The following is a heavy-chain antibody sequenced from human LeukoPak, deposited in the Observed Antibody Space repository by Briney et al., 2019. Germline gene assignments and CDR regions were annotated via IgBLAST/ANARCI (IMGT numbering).Heavy chain of an antibody. J-gene: IGHJ5*02. V-gene: IGHV4-34*01. CDR2: INHSGST. Sequence: SETLSLTCAVYGGSFSGYYWSWIRQPPGKGLEWIGEINHSGSTNYNPSLKSRVTISVDTSKNQFSLKLSSVTAADTAVYYCATYGFKGWFDPWGQGTLVTVSS. D-gene: IGHD3-10*01. CDR3: ATYGFKGWFDP. CDR1: GGSFSGYY.